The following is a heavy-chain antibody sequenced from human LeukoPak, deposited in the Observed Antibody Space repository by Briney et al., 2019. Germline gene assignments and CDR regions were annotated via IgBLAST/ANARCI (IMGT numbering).Heavy chain of an antibody. D-gene: IGHD6-19*01. V-gene: IGHV3-7*01. CDR1: GFTFSNYW. J-gene: IGHJ6*02. CDR3: ARSSTWLSYGMDV. Sequence: GGSLRLSCAASGFTFSNYWMSWVRQAPGKGLEWVANIKQDGSEKYYVYSVKGRFTISRDNAKNSLYLQMNGLRAEDTAVYYCARSSTWLSYGMDVWGQGTTVTVSS. CDR2: IKQDGSEK.